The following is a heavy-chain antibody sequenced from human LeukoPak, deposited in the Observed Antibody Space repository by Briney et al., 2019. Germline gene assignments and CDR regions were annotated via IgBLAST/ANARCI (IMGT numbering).Heavy chain of an antibody. CDR2: ISSSSSTI. V-gene: IGHV3-48*01. Sequence: GRSLRLSCAASGFTFSSYSMNWVRQAPGKGLEWVSYISSSSSTIYYADSVKGRFTISRDNAKNSLYLQMNSLRAEDTALYYCAKEGSQNYYGMDVWGQGTTVTVSS. J-gene: IGHJ6*02. CDR3: AKEGSQNYYGMDV. CDR1: GFTFSSYS.